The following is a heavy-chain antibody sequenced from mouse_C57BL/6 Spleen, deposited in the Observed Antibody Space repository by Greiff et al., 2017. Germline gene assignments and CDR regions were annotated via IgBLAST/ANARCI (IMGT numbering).Heavy chain of an antibody. CDR1: GYTFTSYW. D-gene: IGHD1-1*01. Sequence: VQLQQPGAELVKPGASVKLSCKASGYTFTSYWMHWVKQRPGQGLEWIGMIHPNSGSTNYNEKFKSKATLTVDKSSSTAYMQLSSLTSEDSAVYYCARGDYGSSPMDYWGQGTSVTVSS. J-gene: IGHJ4*01. V-gene: IGHV1-64*01. CDR2: IHPNSGST. CDR3: ARGDYGSSPMDY.